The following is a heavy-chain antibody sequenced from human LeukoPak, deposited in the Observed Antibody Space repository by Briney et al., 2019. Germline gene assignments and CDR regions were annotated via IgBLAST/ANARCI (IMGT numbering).Heavy chain of an antibody. J-gene: IGHJ1*01. CDR1: GGSSSSDY. CDR3: ARSGYYEYFQQ. CDR2: IYSSGST. D-gene: IGHD3-22*01. Sequence: PSETLSLACTVSGGSSSSDYWSWIRQSPGKGLEWIAYIYSSGSTNYNPSLQSRVTISVDTSKSQISLKLNSVTAADTAIYYCARSGYYEYFQQWGQGTLVTVSS. V-gene: IGHV4-59*03.